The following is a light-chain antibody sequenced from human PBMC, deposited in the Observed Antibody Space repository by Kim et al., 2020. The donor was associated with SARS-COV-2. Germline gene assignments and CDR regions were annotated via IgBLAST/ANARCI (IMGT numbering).Light chain of an antibody. J-gene: IGKJ1*01. CDR2: AAS. CDR1: QGISND. CDR3: QKYNSAPWT. Sequence: DIQMTQSPSSLSASVGDRLTITCRASQGISNDLAWYQQKPGKVPKLLIFAASALQSGVPSRFSGSGSGTDFTLTISSLQPEDVATYYCQKYNSAPWTFGQGTKVDIK. V-gene: IGKV1-27*01.